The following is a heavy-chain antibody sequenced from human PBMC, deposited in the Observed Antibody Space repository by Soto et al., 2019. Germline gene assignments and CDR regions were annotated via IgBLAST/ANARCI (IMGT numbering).Heavy chain of an antibody. CDR2: ISAYNGNT. J-gene: IGHJ4*02. Sequence: QVQLVQSGAEVKKPGASVKVSCKASGYTFTSYGISWVRQAPGQGLEWMGWISAYNGNTNYAQKLQGRVTMTTDTSTSTAYMELRSLRSDDTAVYYCARVMTGFLFPQSTYYFDYWGQGTLVTVSS. D-gene: IGHD3-16*01. CDR3: ARVMTGFLFPQSTYYFDY. CDR1: GYTFTSYG. V-gene: IGHV1-18*01.